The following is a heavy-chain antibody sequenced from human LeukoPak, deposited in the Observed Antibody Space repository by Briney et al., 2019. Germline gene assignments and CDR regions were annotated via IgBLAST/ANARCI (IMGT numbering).Heavy chain of an antibody. Sequence: SSVKVSCKASGGTFSSYAISWVRQAPGQGLEWMGGVVPIFGTANYAQKFQGRVTITADESTSTAYMELSSLRSEDTAVYDCARDHDSSGPLDYWGQGTLVTVSS. CDR3: ARDHDSSGPLDY. V-gene: IGHV1-69*01. D-gene: IGHD3-22*01. CDR2: VVPIFGTA. CDR1: GGTFSSYA. J-gene: IGHJ4*02.